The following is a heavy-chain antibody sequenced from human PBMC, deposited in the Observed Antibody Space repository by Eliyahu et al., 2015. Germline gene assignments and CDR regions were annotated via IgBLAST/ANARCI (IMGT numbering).Heavy chain of an antibody. Sequence: SWVRQAPGQGLEWMGGIIPIFGTANYAQKFQGRVTITADESTSTAYMELSSLRSEDTAVYYCARVSQDCSSTSCYFNFDYWGQGTLVTVSS. V-gene: IGHV1-69*01. D-gene: IGHD2-2*01. CDR2: IIPIFGTA. J-gene: IGHJ4*02. CDR3: ARVSQDCSSTSCYFNFDY.